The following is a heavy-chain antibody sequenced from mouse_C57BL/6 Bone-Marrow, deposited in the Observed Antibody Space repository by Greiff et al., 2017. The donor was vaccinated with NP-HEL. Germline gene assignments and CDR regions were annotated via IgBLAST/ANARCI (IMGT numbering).Heavy chain of an antibody. V-gene: IGHV1-87*01. D-gene: IGHD4-1*02. Sequence: VKLMESGPELARPWASVKISCQAFYTFSRRVHFAIRDTNYWMQWVKQRPGQGLEWIGANYPGNGDTSYNQKFKGKATLTADKSSSTAYMELSSLTSEDSAVYYCAWAPTGLHWYFDVWGTGTTVTVSS. CDR1: YTFSRRVH. J-gene: IGHJ1*03. CDR3: SEDSAVYYCAWAPTGLHWYFDV. CDR2: GQGLEWIG.